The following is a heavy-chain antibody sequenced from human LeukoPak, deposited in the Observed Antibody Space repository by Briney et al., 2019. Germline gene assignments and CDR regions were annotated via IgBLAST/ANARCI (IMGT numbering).Heavy chain of an antibody. CDR2: ISYDGSNK. Sequence: PGGSLRLSCAASGFTFSSYGMHWVRQAPGKGLEWVAVISYDGSNKYYADSVKGRFTISRDNSKNTLYLQMNSLRAEDTAVYYCAKDPNPYGDYYFDYWGQGTLVTVSS. V-gene: IGHV3-30*18. CDR1: GFTFSSYG. D-gene: IGHD4-17*01. J-gene: IGHJ4*02. CDR3: AKDPNPYGDYYFDY.